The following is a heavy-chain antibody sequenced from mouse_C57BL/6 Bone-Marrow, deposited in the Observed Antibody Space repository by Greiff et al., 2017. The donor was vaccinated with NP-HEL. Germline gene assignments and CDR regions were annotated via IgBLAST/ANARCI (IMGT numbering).Heavy chain of an antibody. J-gene: IGHJ2*01. V-gene: IGHV14-4*01. CDR1: GFNIKDDY. D-gene: IGHD1-1*01. Sequence: EVQLQESGAELVRPGASVKLSCTASGFNIKDDYMHWVKQRPEQGLEWIGWIDPENGDTEYASKFQGKATITADTSSNTAYLQLSSLTSEDTAVYYCTLTVVADYWGQGTTLTVSS. CDR3: TLTVVADY. CDR2: IDPENGDT.